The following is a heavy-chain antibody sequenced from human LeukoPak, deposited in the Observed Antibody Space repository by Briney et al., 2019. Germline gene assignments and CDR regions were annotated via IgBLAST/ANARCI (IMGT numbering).Heavy chain of an antibody. Sequence: SETLSLTCGVYGGSLSGYYWSWIRQPPEKGLEWIGEINHSGSTNYNPSLKSRVTISADTSKNQFSLKLSSVTAADTAVYYCARPLDYDSSGYYYPDAFDIWGQGTMVTVSS. CDR3: ARPLDYDSSGYYYPDAFDI. CDR1: GGSLSGYY. CDR2: INHSGST. V-gene: IGHV4-34*01. D-gene: IGHD3-22*01. J-gene: IGHJ3*02.